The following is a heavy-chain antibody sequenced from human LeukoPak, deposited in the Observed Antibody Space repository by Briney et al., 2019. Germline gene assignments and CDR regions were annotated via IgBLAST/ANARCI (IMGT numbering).Heavy chain of an antibody. CDR1: GFTFSSYL. CDR3: ATDRRGSNDY. D-gene: IGHD3-10*01. V-gene: IGHV3-7*01. J-gene: IGHJ4*02. CDR2: MRQDGNEN. Sequence: PGGPLRLSCVASGFTFSSYLMTWVRQAPGKGLEWVANMRQDGNENYYVDSVRGRFTISRDNAKNSLYLQMNSLSAEDTAVYYCATDRRGSNDYWGQGTLVTVSS.